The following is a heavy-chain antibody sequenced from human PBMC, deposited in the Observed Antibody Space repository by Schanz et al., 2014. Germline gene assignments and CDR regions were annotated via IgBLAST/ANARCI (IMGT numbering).Heavy chain of an antibody. CDR1: GFNFRSYP. J-gene: IGHJ4*02. V-gene: IGHV3-23*04. D-gene: IGHD3-10*01. CDR3: AKDPYGSGNHYTY. CDR2: ISASGGST. Sequence: EVQLVESGGGLVQPGGSLRLSCAASGFNFRSYPMSWVRQAPGKGLEWVSAISASGGSTYYADSVKGRFTISRDNSKNTLYVQLTSLRAEDTAVYYCAKDPYGSGNHYTYWGRGALVSVSS.